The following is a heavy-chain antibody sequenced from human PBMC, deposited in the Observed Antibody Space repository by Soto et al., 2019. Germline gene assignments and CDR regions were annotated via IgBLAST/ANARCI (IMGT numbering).Heavy chain of an antibody. D-gene: IGHD2-21*02. CDR3: ARYCAGNACYSKHYYAMDV. V-gene: IGHV1-18*01. CDR2: ISPYNGNT. Sequence: QVQLVQSAGEVKKPGASAIVSCQASGYTFRNYIIAWLRQAPGQGLEWMGWISPYNGNTNYARQFRGRVTLTKDTSTSAAYLELRNLGYYAAATYYCARYCAGNACYSKHYYAMDVWGQGTTVSVSS. CDR1: GYTFRNYI. J-gene: IGHJ6*02.